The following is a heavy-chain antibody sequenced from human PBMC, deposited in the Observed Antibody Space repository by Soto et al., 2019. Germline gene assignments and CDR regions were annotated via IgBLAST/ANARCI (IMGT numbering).Heavy chain of an antibody. J-gene: IGHJ6*02. CDR3: ARSPIVVVPAATYYYYYGMDV. D-gene: IGHD2-2*01. V-gene: IGHV4-34*01. CDR1: GGSFSGYY. CDR2: INHSGST. Sequence: PSETLSLTCAVYGGSFSGYYWSWIRQPPGKGLEWIGEINHSGSTNYNPSLKSRVTISVDTSKNQFSLKLSSVTAADTAVYYCARSPIVVVPAATYYYYYGMDVWGQGTTVTVS.